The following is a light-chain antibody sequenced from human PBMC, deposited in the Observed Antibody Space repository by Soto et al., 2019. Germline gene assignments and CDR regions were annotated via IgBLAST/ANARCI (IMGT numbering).Light chain of an antibody. CDR3: QQYGPSLLT. CDR2: GTS. V-gene: IGKV3-20*01. J-gene: IGKJ4*01. CDR1: QSPSSSY. Sequence: ESVLTQSPGTLSLSPGESVTLSCGASQSPSSSYLAWYQQKPGQAPRLLIYGTSSRATGIPDRFSGSGSGTDFTLTISRLEPEDFAVYYCQQYGPSLLTFGGGTKVEIK.